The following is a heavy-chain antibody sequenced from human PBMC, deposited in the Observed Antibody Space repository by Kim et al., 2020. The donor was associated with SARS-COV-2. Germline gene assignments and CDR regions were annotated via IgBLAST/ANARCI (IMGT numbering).Heavy chain of an antibody. J-gene: IGHJ3*02. D-gene: IGHD1-1*01. Sequence: SVGSRLTNSRDDSRNTAYLQMNSLKTEDTAVYYCTRVPGTPLAFWDAFDIWGQGTMVTVSS. V-gene: IGHV3-73*01. CDR3: TRVPGTPLAFWDAFDI.